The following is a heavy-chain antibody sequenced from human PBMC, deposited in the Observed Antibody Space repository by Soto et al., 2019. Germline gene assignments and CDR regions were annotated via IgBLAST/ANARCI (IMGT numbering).Heavy chain of an antibody. Sequence: PSETLSLTCAVSGVSLTSCNWWTWVRQSPQRGLEYIGEIFHDGTANYYPSFERRVAMSVDTSRNQFSLKLTSVTAADTAVYVCAREMRNYGTDVCGKGNTVTVPS. CDR1: GVSLTSCNW. V-gene: IGHV4-4*02. CDR2: IFHDGTA. J-gene: IGHJ6*04. CDR3: AREMRNYGTDV.